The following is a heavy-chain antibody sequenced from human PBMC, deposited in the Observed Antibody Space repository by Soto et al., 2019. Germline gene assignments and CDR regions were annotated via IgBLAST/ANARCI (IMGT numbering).Heavy chain of an antibody. CDR2: IKHSGST. J-gene: IGHJ4*02. V-gene: IGHV4-34*01. CDR3: ASDTITGRFDY. CDR1: GGSFSGYY. D-gene: IGHD2-8*02. Sequence: QVQLQQWGAGLLKPSETLSLTCAVYGGSFSGYYWTWIRQPPGTGLEWIGEIKHSGSTNYNPSLKSRVTISVDTSKNQFSLKLTSVTAADTAVYYCASDTITGRFDYWGQGTLVTVSS.